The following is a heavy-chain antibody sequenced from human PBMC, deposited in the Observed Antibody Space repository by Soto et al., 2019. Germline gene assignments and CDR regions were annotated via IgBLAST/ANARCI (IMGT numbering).Heavy chain of an antibody. V-gene: IGHV1-69*04. Sequence: ASVKVSCKASGGTFSSYTISWVRQAPGQGLEWMGRIIPILGIANYAQKFQGRVTITADKSTSTAYMELSSLRSEDTAVYYCARDRVNCSSTSCYEIYYYYYMDVWGKGTTVTVSS. CDR3: ARDRVNCSSTSCYEIYYYYYMDV. CDR2: IIPILGIA. J-gene: IGHJ6*03. CDR1: GGTFSSYT. D-gene: IGHD2-2*01.